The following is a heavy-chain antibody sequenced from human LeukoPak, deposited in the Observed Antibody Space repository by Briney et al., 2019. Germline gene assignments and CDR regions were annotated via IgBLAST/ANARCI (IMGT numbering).Heavy chain of an antibody. Sequence: GGSLRLSCVASGFTFSEYSMNWVRQTPEKGLEWVAHVTGGRYTTYYADSVKGHLTVSRDDSKNTLYLQLNSLRAEDTAIFYCAKDSVARNGVFDAFDIWGQGTMVTVSS. V-gene: IGHV3-23*01. CDR1: GFTFSEYS. CDR3: AKDSVARNGVFDAFDI. D-gene: IGHD2-8*01. CDR2: VTGGRYTT. J-gene: IGHJ3*02.